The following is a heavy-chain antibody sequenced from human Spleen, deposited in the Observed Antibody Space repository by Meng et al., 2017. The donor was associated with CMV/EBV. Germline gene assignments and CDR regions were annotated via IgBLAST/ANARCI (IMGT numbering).Heavy chain of an antibody. CDR3: ARGFYCSSTSCYRYYYGMDV. CDR1: GGSFSGYY. CDR2: INHSGST. Sequence: GSLRLSCAVYGGSFSGYYWSWIRQPPGKGLEWIGEINHSGSTNYNPSLKSRVTISVDTSKNQFSLKLSSVTAADTAVYYRARGFYCSSTSCYRYYYGMDVWGQGTTVTVSS. J-gene: IGHJ6*02. V-gene: IGHV4-34*01. D-gene: IGHD2-2*01.